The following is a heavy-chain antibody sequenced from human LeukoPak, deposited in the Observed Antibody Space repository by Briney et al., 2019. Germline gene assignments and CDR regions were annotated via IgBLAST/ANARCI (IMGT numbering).Heavy chain of an antibody. V-gene: IGHV1-69*04. Sequence: SVKVSCKASGGTFSSYAISWVRQAPGQGLEWMGRIIPILGIANYAQKFQGRVTITADKSTSTAYMELSSLRFEDTAVYYCAREGNYGDYYFDYWGQGTLVTVSS. CDR3: AREGNYGDYYFDY. CDR1: GGTFSSYA. CDR2: IIPILGIA. D-gene: IGHD4-17*01. J-gene: IGHJ4*02.